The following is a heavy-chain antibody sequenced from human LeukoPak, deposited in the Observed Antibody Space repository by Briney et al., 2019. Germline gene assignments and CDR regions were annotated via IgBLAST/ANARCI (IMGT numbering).Heavy chain of an antibody. CDR2: IHSDGRST. J-gene: IGHJ4*02. CDR1: GFTFSTYW. Sequence: GGSLRLSCAASGFTFSTYWMHWVRQAPGKGLVWVSRIHSDGRSTSYADSVKGRFTISRDNSKNSLYLQMNSLRTEDTALYYCAKDSTHMVLDDYWGQGTLVTVSS. V-gene: IGHV3-74*01. CDR3: AKDSTHMVLDDY. D-gene: IGHD3-10*01.